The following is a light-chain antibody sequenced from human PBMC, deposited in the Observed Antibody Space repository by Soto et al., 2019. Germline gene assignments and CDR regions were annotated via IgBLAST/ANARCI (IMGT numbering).Light chain of an antibody. Sequence: DIHMTHSPSSLSASVVDTVTITCRASQSISSYLNWYQQKPGKAPKLLIYAASSLQSGVPSRFSGSGSGTDFTLTISSLQPEDFATYYCQQSYSTLALTFGGGTKVDI. CDR1: QSISSY. CDR2: AAS. V-gene: IGKV1-39*01. J-gene: IGKJ4*01. CDR3: QQSYSTLALT.